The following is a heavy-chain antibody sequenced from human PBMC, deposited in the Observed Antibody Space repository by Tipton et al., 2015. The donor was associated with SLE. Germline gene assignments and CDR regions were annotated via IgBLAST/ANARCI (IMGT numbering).Heavy chain of an antibody. CDR3: ARYIVVVRYFDY. V-gene: IGHV4-31*03. Sequence: TLSLTCTASGDSIRTTGYYWSWIRQQPGKGLEWIGYIYYSGSLYYNPSLKSRVTISVDTSKNQFSLKLSSVTAADTAVYYCARYIVVVRYFDYWGQGTLVAVSS. J-gene: IGHJ4*02. CDR2: IYYSGSL. D-gene: IGHD2-21*01. CDR1: GDSIRTTGYY.